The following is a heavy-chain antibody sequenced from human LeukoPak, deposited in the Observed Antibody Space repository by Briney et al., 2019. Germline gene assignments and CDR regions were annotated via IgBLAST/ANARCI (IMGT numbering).Heavy chain of an antibody. CDR1: GYTFTSYD. V-gene: IGHV1-8*03. CDR2: MNPNSGNT. J-gene: IGHJ4*02. Sequence: ASVKVSCKASGYTFTSYDINWVRQATGQGLERMGWMNPNSGNTGYAQKFQGRVTITRNTSISTAYMELSSLRSEDTAVYYCARINPEDYFDYWGQGTLVTVSS. CDR3: ARINPEDYFDY.